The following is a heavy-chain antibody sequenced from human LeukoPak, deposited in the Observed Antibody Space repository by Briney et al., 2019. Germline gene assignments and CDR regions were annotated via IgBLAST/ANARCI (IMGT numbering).Heavy chain of an antibody. J-gene: IGHJ4*02. CDR3: TSDGYYYGSGTHSCDF. Sequence: SETLSLTCTVSGGSISSYSYYWAWIRQPPGKGLEWIGSISYSGNTFYTPSLKSRVSISMDTSKNQFSLKLSSVTAADTAVYYCTSDGYYYGSGTHSCDFWGQGTLVTVSS. D-gene: IGHD3-10*01. V-gene: IGHV4-39*07. CDR1: GGSISSYSYY. CDR2: ISYSGNT.